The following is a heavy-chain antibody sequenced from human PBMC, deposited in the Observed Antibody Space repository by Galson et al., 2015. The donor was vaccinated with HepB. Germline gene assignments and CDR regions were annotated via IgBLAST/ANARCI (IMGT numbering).Heavy chain of an antibody. CDR1: GSIFNNYN. V-gene: IGHV3-21*01. D-gene: IGHD7-27*01. CDR2: INSDSSYR. J-gene: IGHJ4*02. Sequence: SLRLSCAASGSIFNNYNMIWVRLAPGKGLEWVSSINSDSSYRYYAESVKGRFTISRDNTKNSLSLQMNSLRAEDTALYYCARDRPLGTPLDYWGQGTLVTVSS. CDR3: ARDRPLGTPLDY.